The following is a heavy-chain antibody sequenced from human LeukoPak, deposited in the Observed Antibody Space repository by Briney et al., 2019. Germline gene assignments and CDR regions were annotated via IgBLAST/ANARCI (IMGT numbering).Heavy chain of an antibody. CDR2: IWSDGNNR. CDR3: AKARIVVIPPADALDV. Sequence: GGSLRLSCAASGFTFSSFGMHRVRQTPGKGLEWVAVIWSDGNNRYYPDSVKDRFTISRDNSKNTLHLQMNSLRAEDTAVYYCAKARIVVIPPADALDVWGQGTLVTVSS. J-gene: IGHJ3*01. D-gene: IGHD3-22*01. V-gene: IGHV3-33*06. CDR1: GFTFSSFG.